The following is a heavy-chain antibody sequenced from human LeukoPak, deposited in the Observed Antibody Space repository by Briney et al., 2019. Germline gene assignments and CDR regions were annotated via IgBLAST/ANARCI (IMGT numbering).Heavy chain of an antibody. CDR2: ISGSGGST. CDR1: GFTFSSYA. D-gene: IGHD2-2*01. CDR3: AKDGAGSQSYCSSTSCYVDY. J-gene: IGHJ4*02. Sequence: PTGGSLRLSCAASGFTFSSYAMSWVRQAPGKGLEWVSAISGSGGSTYYADSVKGGFTISRDNSKNTLYLQMNSLRAEDTAVYYCAKDGAGSQSYCSSTSCYVDYWGQGTLVTVSS. V-gene: IGHV3-23*01.